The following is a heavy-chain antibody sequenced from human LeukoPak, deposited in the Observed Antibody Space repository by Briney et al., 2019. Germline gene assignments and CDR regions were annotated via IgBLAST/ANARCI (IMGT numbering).Heavy chain of an antibody. J-gene: IGHJ6*02. CDR1: GYTFTSYG. D-gene: IGHD2-2*02. CDR3: ARYCSSTSCYTSYYYGMDV. V-gene: IGHV1-69*13. Sequence: SVKVSCKASGYTFTSYGISWVRQAPGQGLEWMGGIIPIFGTANYAQKFQGRVTITADESTSTAYMELSSLRSEDTAVYYCARYCSSTSCYTSYYYGMDVWGQGTTVTVSS. CDR2: IIPIFGTA.